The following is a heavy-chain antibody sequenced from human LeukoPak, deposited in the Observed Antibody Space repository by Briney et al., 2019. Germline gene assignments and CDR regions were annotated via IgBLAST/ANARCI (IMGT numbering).Heavy chain of an antibody. CDR3: ARDPTWDLTLDH. CDR2: MNSDGSSI. V-gene: IGHV3-74*01. CDR1: GFTFSSYW. J-gene: IGHJ4*02. Sequence: GGSLRLSCVASGFTFSSYWMHWVRQAPGKGLVWVSSMNSDGSSIYYIDSVKGRFTISRDNAKNTLYLQMNSLRAEDTAVYYCARDPTWDLTLDHWVQGTLVTVSA. D-gene: IGHD1-26*01.